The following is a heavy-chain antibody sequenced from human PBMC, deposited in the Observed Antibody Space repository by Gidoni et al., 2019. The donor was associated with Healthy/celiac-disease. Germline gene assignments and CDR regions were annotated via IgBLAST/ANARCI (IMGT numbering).Heavy chain of an antibody. D-gene: IGHD1-26*01. Sequence: EVQLLESGGGLVQPGGSLRLSCVASGFTFSSYAMSWVRQAPGKGLEWVSAISGSGGSTYYADAVKGRFTISRDNSKNTPYLQMNSLRAEDTAVYYCAKDYGRSGSYYAPFDYWGQGTLVTVSS. CDR1: GFTFSSYA. J-gene: IGHJ4*02. CDR3: AKDYGRSGSYYAPFDY. V-gene: IGHV3-23*01. CDR2: ISGSGGST.